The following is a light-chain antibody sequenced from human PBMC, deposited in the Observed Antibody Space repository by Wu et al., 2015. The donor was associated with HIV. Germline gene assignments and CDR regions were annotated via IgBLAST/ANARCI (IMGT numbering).Light chain of an antibody. CDR1: QSVSSSY. Sequence: EIVLTQSPGTLSSSPGERATLSCRASQSVSSSYLAWYQQKPGQAPRLLIYGASSRATGIPDRFSGSGSGTDFTLTISRLEPEDFAVYYCQQYGSSQITFGQGTRPEIK. CDR3: QQYGSSQIT. J-gene: IGKJ5*01. CDR2: GAS. V-gene: IGKV3-20*01.